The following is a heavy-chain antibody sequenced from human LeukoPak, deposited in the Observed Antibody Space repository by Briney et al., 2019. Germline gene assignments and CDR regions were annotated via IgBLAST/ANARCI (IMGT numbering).Heavy chain of an antibody. CDR1: GFTFSDYY. CDR2: ISSSGSTI. V-gene: IGHV3-11*04. J-gene: IGHJ4*02. CDR3: ARFRSGSYYRENFDY. D-gene: IGHD3-10*01. Sequence: GGSLRLSCAASGFTFSDYYMSWIRQAPGKGLEWVSYISSSGSTIYYADSVKGRFTISRDNAKNSLYLQMNSLRVEDTAVYYCARFRSGSYYRENFDYWGQGTLVTVSS.